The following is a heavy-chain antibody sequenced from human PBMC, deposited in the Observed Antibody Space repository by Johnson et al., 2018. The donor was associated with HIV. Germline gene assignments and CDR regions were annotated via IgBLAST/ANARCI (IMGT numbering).Heavy chain of an antibody. CDR1: GFTFDDYA. Sequence: EVQLVESGGGLVQPGRSLRLSCAASGFTFDDYAMHWVRQAPGKGLEWVSGISWNSGSIGYADSVQGRFTISRDNAKNSLYLQMNSLRAEDTALYYCAKDGHSSGWEGGAFDIWGQGTMVTVSS. CDR2: ISWNSGSI. V-gene: IGHV3-9*01. D-gene: IGHD6-19*01. J-gene: IGHJ3*02. CDR3: AKDGHSSGWEGGAFDI.